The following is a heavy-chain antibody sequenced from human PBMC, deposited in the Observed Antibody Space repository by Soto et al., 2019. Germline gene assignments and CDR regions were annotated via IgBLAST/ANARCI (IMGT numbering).Heavy chain of an antibody. D-gene: IGHD3-22*01. J-gene: IGHJ4*02. CDR2: ITSSGRNT. V-gene: IGHV3-23*01. CDR3: AKSRLDHSSGYYSLAY. CDR1: GFTFSSYA. Sequence: HPGGSLRLSCVASGFTFSSYAMTWVRQAPGKGLEWVSTITSSGRNTYYADSVKGRFTISRDNSKNTLFLQMNSLRAEDTAVYYCAKSRLDHSSGYYSLAYWGQGTLVTVSS.